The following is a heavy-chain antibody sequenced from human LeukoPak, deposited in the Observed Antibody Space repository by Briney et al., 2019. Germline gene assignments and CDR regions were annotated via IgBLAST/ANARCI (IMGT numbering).Heavy chain of an antibody. CDR2: IYYSGTT. CDR3: TRAYWIGFHFDS. V-gene: IGHV4-30-4*01. Sequence: SETLSLTCSVSGGSISSGDYFWTWIRQPPGKDLEYIGYIYYSGTTYYNPSLKSRITMSVDMSANQFSLRLTSVSAADTAVYYCTRAYWIGFHFDSWGQGILVTVSS. D-gene: IGHD3-3*01. CDR1: GGSISSGDYF. J-gene: IGHJ4*02.